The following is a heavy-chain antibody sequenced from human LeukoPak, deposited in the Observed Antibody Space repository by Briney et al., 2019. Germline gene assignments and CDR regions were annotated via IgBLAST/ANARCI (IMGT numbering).Heavy chain of an antibody. D-gene: IGHD3-10*01. CDR2: IYTSGST. J-gene: IGHJ3*02. CDR3: ARGRRRWGSGTNFDI. Sequence: SQTLSLTCTVSGGSISSGSYYWSWIRQPAGKGLEWIGRIYTSGSTNYNPSLKSRVTISVDTSKNQFSLKLSSVTAADTAVYYCARGRRRWGSGTNFDIWGQGTMVTVSS. CDR1: GGSISSGSYY. V-gene: IGHV4-61*02.